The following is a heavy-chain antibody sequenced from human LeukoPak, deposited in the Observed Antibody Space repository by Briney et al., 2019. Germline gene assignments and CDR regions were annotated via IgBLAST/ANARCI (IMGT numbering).Heavy chain of an antibody. Sequence: GGSLRLSCAASGFTFSSYEMNWVRQAPGKGLEWVSYISSSSSTIYYADSVKGRFTISRDNAKNSLYLQMNSLRAEDTAVYYCARVAPYCGGDCYSISDYWGQGTLVTVSS. V-gene: IGHV3-48*01. CDR2: ISSSSSTI. J-gene: IGHJ4*02. CDR1: GFTFSSYE. CDR3: ARVAPYCGGDCYSISDY. D-gene: IGHD2-21*02.